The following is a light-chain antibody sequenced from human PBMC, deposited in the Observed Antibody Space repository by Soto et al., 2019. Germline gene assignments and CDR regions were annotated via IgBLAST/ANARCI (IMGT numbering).Light chain of an antibody. CDR3: FSYTSSGTYV. CDR1: SSDVGNYKY. CDR2: EVS. J-gene: IGLJ1*01. Sequence: QTVLTLPCPVSGSPAQSITISCTGTSSDVGNYKYVSWYQQHPGKAPILMIYEVSNRPSGVSNRFSGSKSGNPASLTISGLQAEDETDYYCFSYTSSGTYVFGTGTKV. V-gene: IGLV2-14*01.